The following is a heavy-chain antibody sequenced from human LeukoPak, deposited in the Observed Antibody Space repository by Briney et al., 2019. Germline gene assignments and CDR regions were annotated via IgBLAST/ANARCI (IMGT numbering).Heavy chain of an antibody. Sequence: SQTLSLTCAISGDSVSSNSAAWNWIRQSPSRGLEWLGRTYYRSKWYNDYALSVKSRITINPDTSKNQFSLQVNSVSPEDTAVYFCARGGGYLKANIDDWGQGTLVTVSS. CDR1: GDSVSSNSAA. CDR3: ARGGGYLKANIDD. D-gene: IGHD3-16*01. V-gene: IGHV6-1*01. J-gene: IGHJ4*02. CDR2: TYYRSKWYN.